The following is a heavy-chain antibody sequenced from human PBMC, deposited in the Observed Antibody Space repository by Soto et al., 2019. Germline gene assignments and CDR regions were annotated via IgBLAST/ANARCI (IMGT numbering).Heavy chain of an antibody. CDR2: INPSGSN. Sequence: QLQHWGAGLLKPSATLSLNCVVSGGSFSNYYYNWIRQSPGKGLEWIGEINPSGSNNYSPSLKSRVTMSLETSKNQFSLKLTSVTAADTAVYYCARGGSNDWQVAFDIWGQGTMVTVSS. CDR1: GGSFSNYY. D-gene: IGHD3-9*01. V-gene: IGHV4-34*01. J-gene: IGHJ3*02. CDR3: ARGGSNDWQVAFDI.